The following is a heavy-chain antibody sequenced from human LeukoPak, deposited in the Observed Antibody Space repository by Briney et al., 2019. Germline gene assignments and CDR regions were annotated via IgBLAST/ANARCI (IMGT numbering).Heavy chain of an antibody. Sequence: SETLSLTCAVYGGSFSGYYWSWIRQPPGKGLEWIGEINHSGSTNYNPSLKSRVTISVDTSKSQFSLKLSSVTAADTAVYYCARVFGFWSGYYRQSYYFDYWGQGTLVTVSS. V-gene: IGHV4-34*01. CDR3: ARVFGFWSGYYRQSYYFDY. CDR1: GGSFSGYY. J-gene: IGHJ4*02. D-gene: IGHD3-3*01. CDR2: INHSGST.